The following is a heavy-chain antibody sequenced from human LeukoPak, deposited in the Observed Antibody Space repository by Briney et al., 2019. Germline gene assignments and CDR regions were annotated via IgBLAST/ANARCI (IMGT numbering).Heavy chain of an antibody. V-gene: IGHV4-34*01. Sequence: SETLSLTCAVYGGSFSGYYWSWIRQPPGKGLEWIGETNHSGSTNYNPSLKSRVTISVDTSKNQFSLKLSSVTAADTAVYYCARGPATDIVLMVYAMSRHFDYWGQGTLVTVSS. CDR1: GGSFSGYY. CDR2: TNHSGST. CDR3: ARGPATDIVLMVYAMSRHFDY. J-gene: IGHJ4*02. D-gene: IGHD2-8*01.